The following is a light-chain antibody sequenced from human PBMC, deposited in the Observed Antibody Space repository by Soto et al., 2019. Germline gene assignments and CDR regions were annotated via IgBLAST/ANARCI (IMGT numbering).Light chain of an antibody. CDR2: GAS. CDR3: QQYNNWPQT. J-gene: IGKJ1*01. V-gene: IGKV3-15*01. CDR1: QSVSSN. Sequence: EIVMTQSPATLSVSPGERATLSCMAGQSVSSNLAWYQQKPGQAPRLLIYGASTRATGIPARFSGSGSGTEFTLTISSLQSEDFAVYYCQQYNNWPQTFGQGTKVEIK.